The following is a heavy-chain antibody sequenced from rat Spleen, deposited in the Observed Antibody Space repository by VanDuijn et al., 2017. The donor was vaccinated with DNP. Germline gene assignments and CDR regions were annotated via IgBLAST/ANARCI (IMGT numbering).Heavy chain of an antibody. D-gene: IGHD4-3*01. J-gene: IGHJ3*01. Sequence: EVQLVESGGGLVQPGRSLKLSCAASGFTFSDYYMAWVRQAPTKGLEWVAYISYDGASTYNGDSVRGRFTISRDNAKSTLYLQMNSLRSEDMATYYCARGASGVWFAYWGQGTLVTVSS. CDR3: ARGASGVWFAY. CDR2: ISYDGAST. CDR1: GFTFSDYY. V-gene: IGHV5-22*01.